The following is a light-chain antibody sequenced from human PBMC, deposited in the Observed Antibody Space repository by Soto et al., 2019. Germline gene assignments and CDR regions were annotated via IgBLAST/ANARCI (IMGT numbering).Light chain of an antibody. CDR3: SSYTSSSTRV. J-gene: IGLJ3*02. CDR2: DVS. Sequence: QSVLTQPASVSGSPGQSITISCTGTSSDVGGYNYVSWYQQHPGKAPKLMIYDVSNRPSGVSNRVSGSKSGNTASLTISGLQAEHEADYYCSSYTSSSTRVFGGATKLTVL. V-gene: IGLV2-14*01. CDR1: SSDVGGYNY.